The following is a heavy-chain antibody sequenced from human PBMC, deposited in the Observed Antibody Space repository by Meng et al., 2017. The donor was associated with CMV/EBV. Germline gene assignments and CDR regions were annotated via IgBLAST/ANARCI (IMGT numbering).Heavy chain of an antibody. J-gene: IGHJ3*02. CDR3: AREGLRGMLLPPGI. Sequence: ASVQVSFQASGYPFTSYGLSWVRQAPGQGLEWMGWISAYNGNTNYAQKLQGRVTMTTDTSKSTAYMEVRSLRSDDTAVYYCAREGLRGMLLPPGIWGQGTMVTVSS. CDR1: GYPFTSYG. D-gene: IGHD4-17*01. CDR2: ISAYNGNT. V-gene: IGHV1-18*01.